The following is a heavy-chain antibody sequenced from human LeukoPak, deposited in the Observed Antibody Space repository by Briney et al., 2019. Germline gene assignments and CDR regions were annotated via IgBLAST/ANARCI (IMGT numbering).Heavy chain of an antibody. J-gene: IGHJ4*02. D-gene: IGHD1-1*01. V-gene: IGHV4-59*01. CDR3: AIGTWYNYFDY. CDR2: IYYTGST. Sequence: PSETLSLTCNVSGGSISSYYWTWIRQPPAKGLEWIGYIYYTGSTNYNPSLKSRVTISVDTSKNQFSLKLSSVTAADTAVYYCAIGTWYNYFDYWGQGTLVTVSS. CDR1: GGSISSYY.